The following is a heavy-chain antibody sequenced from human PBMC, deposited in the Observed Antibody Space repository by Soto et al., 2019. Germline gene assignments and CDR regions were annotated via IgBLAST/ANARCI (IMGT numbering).Heavy chain of an antibody. CDR2: ISYEGTNK. Sequence: GGSLRLSCAASGFTFSSSGMHWVRQAPGKGLEWVAVISYEGTNKYYADSVKGRFTISRDNSKNTLYLQMNSLRGEDTGVYYCAKEFHTWNYFDYWGQGTLVTVSS. D-gene: IGHD1-20*01. CDR1: GFTFSSSG. V-gene: IGHV3-30*18. CDR3: AKEFHTWNYFDY. J-gene: IGHJ4*02.